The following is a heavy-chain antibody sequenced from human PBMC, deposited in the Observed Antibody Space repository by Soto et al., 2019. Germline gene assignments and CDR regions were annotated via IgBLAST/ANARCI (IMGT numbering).Heavy chain of an antibody. CDR3: ARRLRPPDY. CDR2: ISYDGSNK. J-gene: IGHJ4*02. CDR1: GFTFSSYA. V-gene: IGHV3-30-3*01. Sequence: QVQLVESGGGVVQPGRSLRLSCAASGFTFSSYAMHWVRQAPGKGLEWVAVISYDGSNKYYADSVKGRFTISRDNSKNTLYLQINSRRAEDTAVYYCARRLRPPDYWGQGTLVTVSS.